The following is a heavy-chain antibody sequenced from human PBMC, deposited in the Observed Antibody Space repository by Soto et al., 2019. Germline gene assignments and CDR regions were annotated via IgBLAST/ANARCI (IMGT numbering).Heavy chain of an antibody. D-gene: IGHD2-2*01. Sequence: QVQLQESGPGLVKPAQTLSLTCTVSGGSISSVGYYWSWIRQHPGKGLEWIGYIYYSGSTYYNPSLKSLVTISVDTSKNQFSLKLRSVTAADTAVYYCARAGTADDLYYGMDVWGQGTTVTVSS. CDR3: ARAGTADDLYYGMDV. J-gene: IGHJ6*02. V-gene: IGHV4-31*01. CDR1: GGSISSVGYY. CDR2: IYYSGST.